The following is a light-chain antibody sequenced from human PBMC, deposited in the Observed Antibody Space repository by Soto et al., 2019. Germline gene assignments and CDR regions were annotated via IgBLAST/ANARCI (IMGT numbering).Light chain of an antibody. CDR3: QQRSNWPPGRT. V-gene: IGKV3-11*01. CDR2: DAS. J-gene: IGKJ1*01. Sequence: EIVFTQSPATLSLSPGERATLTCRASQSVSSYLAWYQQKPGQAPRLLIYDASNRATGIPARFSGSGSGTDFTLTISSLEPEDFAVYYCQQRSNWPPGRTFGQGTKLEIK. CDR1: QSVSSY.